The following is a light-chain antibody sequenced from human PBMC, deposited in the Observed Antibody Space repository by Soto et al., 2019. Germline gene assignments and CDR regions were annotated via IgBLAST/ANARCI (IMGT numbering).Light chain of an antibody. Sequence: EIVMTQSPATLSVSPGERATLSCRASQSVSSNLAWYQQKPGQAPRRLIYGASTRATGIPARFSGSGSGTEFTLTISSLQSEAFAVYYCQQYNNWRTWTFGQGTKVEIK. CDR1: QSVSSN. CDR3: QQYNNWRTWT. J-gene: IGKJ1*01. CDR2: GAS. V-gene: IGKV3-15*01.